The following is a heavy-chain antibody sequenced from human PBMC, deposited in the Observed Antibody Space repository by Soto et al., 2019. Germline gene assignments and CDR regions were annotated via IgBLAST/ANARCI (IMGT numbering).Heavy chain of an antibody. CDR2: ISYDGSNK. Sequence: QVQLVESGGGVVQPGRSLRLSCAASGFTFSSYAMHWVRQAPGKGLEWVAVISYDGSNKYYADSVKGRFTISRDNSKNTLYLQMNSLRAEDTAVYYCARDDDYGDYPYGMDVWGQGTTVTVSS. J-gene: IGHJ6*02. CDR3: ARDDDYGDYPYGMDV. D-gene: IGHD4-17*01. V-gene: IGHV3-30-3*01. CDR1: GFTFSSYA.